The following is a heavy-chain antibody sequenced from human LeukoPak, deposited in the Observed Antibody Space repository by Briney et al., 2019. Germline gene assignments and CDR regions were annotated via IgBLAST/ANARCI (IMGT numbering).Heavy chain of an antibody. J-gene: IGHJ4*02. CDR3: VRSVGSDWGHFDF. V-gene: IGHV3-9*01. CDR1: GFNFDQYA. Sequence: GMSLRLSCAASGFNFDQYAMFWVRQGPGKGLEWVTGITWNSGTIAYADSVKGRFTISRDNAKSSLYLQMNSLRTEDTALYYCVRSVGSDWGHFDFRGQGTLVTVSS. CDR2: ITWNSGTI. D-gene: IGHD7-27*01.